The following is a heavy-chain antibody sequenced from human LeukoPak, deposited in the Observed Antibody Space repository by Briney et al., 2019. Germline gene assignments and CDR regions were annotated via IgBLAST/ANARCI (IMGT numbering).Heavy chain of an antibody. V-gene: IGHV3-23*01. D-gene: IGHD2-2*01. CDR2: ISGSGGST. J-gene: IGHJ4*02. Sequence: GGSLRLSCAASGFTFSSYAMSWVRQAPGKGLEWVRQAPGKGLEWVSAISGSGGSTYYADSVKGRFTISRDNSKNTLYLQMNSLRAEDTAVYYCAPRPPHCSSTSCPTPPDYWGQGTLVTVSS. CDR1: GFTFSSYA. CDR3: APRPPHCSSTSCPTPPDY.